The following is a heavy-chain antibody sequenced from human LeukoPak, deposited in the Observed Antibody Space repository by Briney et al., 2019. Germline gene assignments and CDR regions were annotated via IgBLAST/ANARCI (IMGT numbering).Heavy chain of an antibody. Sequence: GGSLRLSCAGSGFTFSSYEMNWVRQAPGKGLEWLSYISSSGSTIYYADSVKGRFTISRDNAKKSLFLQMNSLRAADTAVYYYATSLRGDIWSVSCFAPWGQGTLVTVSS. V-gene: IGHV3-48*03. CDR1: GFTFSSYE. D-gene: IGHD3-10*01. CDR3: ATSLRGDIWSVSCFAP. J-gene: IGHJ5*02. CDR2: ISSSGSTI.